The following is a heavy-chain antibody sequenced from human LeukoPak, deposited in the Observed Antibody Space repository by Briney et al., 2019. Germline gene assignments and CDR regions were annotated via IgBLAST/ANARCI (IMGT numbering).Heavy chain of an antibody. CDR1: GYTFTSYG. V-gene: IGHV1-18*01. J-gene: IGHJ6*02. CDR2: ISAYNGNT. CDR3: ATSGYCSGGSCYPLSIYGMDV. D-gene: IGHD2-15*01. Sequence: ASVKVSCKASGYTFTSYGISWVRQAPGQGLEWMGWISAYNGNTNYAQKFQGRVTMTEDTSTDTAYMELSSLRSEDTAVYYCATSGYCSGGSCYPLSIYGMDVWGQGTTVTVSS.